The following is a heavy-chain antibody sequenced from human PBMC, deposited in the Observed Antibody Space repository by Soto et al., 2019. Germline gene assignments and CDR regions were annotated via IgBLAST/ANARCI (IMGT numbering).Heavy chain of an antibody. V-gene: IGHV1-69*13. D-gene: IGHD5-18*01. CDR3: ARVIRGYSYGFDRQYYYYGMDV. J-gene: IGHJ6*02. CDR1: GGTFSSYA. CDR2: IIPIFGTA. Sequence: GASVKVSCKASGGTFSSYAISWVRQAPGQGLEWMGGIIPIFGTANYAQKFQGRVTITADESTSTAYMELSSLRSEDTAVYYCARVIRGYSYGFDRQYYYYGMDVWGQGTTVTVS.